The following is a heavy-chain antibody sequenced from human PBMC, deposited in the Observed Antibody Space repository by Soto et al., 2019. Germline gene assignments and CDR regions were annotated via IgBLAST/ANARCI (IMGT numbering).Heavy chain of an antibody. V-gene: IGHV1-8*01. Sequence: QVQLVQSGAEVKKPGASVKVSCKASGYTFTSYDINWVRQATGQGLEWMGWMNPNSGNTGYAQKFQGRVTMTRNTSISTAYMDRSSLRSYDTAVYYCARERSAAGTGWFDPWGQGTLVTVSS. D-gene: IGHD6-13*01. CDR3: ARERSAAGTGWFDP. CDR2: MNPNSGNT. CDR1: GYTFTSYD. J-gene: IGHJ5*02.